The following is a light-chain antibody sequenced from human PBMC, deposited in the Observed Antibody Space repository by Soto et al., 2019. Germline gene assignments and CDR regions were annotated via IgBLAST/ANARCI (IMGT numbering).Light chain of an antibody. CDR3: HQYGISPGT. Sequence: EIVLTQSPGTLSLSPGERATLSCRASQSVRSNYLAWYQQNPGQAPSLLINGASTRATGIPDRFSGSGSGTDFTLTITRLEPEDFAVYYCHQYGISPGTFGQGTKLEIK. J-gene: IGKJ2*01. CDR1: QSVRSNY. CDR2: GAS. V-gene: IGKV3-20*01.